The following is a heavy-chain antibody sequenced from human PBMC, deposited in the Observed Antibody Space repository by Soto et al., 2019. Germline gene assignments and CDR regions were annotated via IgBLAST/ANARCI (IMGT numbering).Heavy chain of an antibody. V-gene: IGHV4-61*08. CDR3: TREQSDDNYFDP. CDR1: GAALSSGGYF. D-gene: IGHD6-19*01. J-gene: IGHJ5*02. Sequence: SETLSLTCTVSGAALSSGGYFYTWVRQPPGKGLEWLGYIYCSGGTNYNPSLKSRVTISLDKSKSQFSLRLISVTAADTAAYYCTREQSDDNYFDPWGQGTLVTVSS. CDR2: IYCSGGT.